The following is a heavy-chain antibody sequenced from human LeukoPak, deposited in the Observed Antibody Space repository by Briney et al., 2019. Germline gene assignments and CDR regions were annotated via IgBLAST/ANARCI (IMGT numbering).Heavy chain of an antibody. V-gene: IGHV4-4*07. J-gene: IGHJ4*02. CDR3: ARGVIASGCNDFDY. CDR2: ISSGGSS. D-gene: IGHD6-13*01. CDR1: GDSISYFY. Sequence: SETLSLTCSVSGDSISYFYWSWIRQAAGKGLEWIGRISSGGSSDYNASLKSRVTMSIDTSKNQLSLKVISVTAADTAVYYCARGVIASGCNDFDYWGQGTLVTVSS.